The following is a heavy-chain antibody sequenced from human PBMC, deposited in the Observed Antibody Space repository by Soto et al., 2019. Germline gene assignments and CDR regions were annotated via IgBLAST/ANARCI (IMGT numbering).Heavy chain of an antibody. Sequence: APGKVSCKASGDTYSSYAISWVRQAPGQGLEWMGGIIPIFGTANYAQKFQGRVTITADESTSTAYMELSSLRSEDTAVYYCARDQGGLEYNWNDVYFDYWGQGTLGTVSS. J-gene: IGHJ4*02. CDR3: ARDQGGLEYNWNDVYFDY. CDR2: IIPIFGTA. V-gene: IGHV1-69*13. D-gene: IGHD1-1*01. CDR1: GDTYSSYA.